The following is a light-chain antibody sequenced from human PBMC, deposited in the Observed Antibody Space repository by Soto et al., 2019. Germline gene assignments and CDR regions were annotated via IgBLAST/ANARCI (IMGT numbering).Light chain of an antibody. J-gene: IGKJ1*01. Sequence: EIVMTQSPATLSVSPGERATLSCRASQYVSVRFLAWYQQKPGQAPRLLIYGVYTRASGIPDRFSGSGSGTEFTLTITRLEPEDSAVYFCQHYGYSQWTFGQGTKVDIK. CDR2: GVY. CDR3: QHYGYSQWT. V-gene: IGKV3-20*01. CDR1: QYVSVRF.